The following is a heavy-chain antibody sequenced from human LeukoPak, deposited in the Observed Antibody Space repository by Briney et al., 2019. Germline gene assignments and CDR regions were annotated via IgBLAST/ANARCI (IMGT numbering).Heavy chain of an antibody. CDR3: ARDLAIFGVVTTFAFDI. Sequence: GGSLRLSCAASGFTFSSYAMSWVRQAPGKGLEWVSAISGSGGSTYYADSVKGRFTISRDNSENTLCLQMNSLRAEDTAVYYCARDLAIFGVVTTFAFDIWGQGTLVTVSS. D-gene: IGHD3-3*01. J-gene: IGHJ3*02. V-gene: IGHV3-23*01. CDR2: ISGSGGST. CDR1: GFTFSSYA.